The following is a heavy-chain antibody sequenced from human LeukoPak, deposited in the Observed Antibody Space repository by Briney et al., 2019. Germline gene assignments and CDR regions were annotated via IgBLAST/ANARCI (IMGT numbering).Heavy chain of an antibody. J-gene: IGHJ6*03. Sequence: GASVKVSCKASGYTFTGYYMHWVRQAPGQGLEWMGWINPNSGGTNYAQKFQGRVTMTRDTSISTAYMELSRLRSEDTAVYYCARGHAAAGMGYYYYYMDVWGKGTTVTISS. CDR1: GYTFTGYY. CDR2: INPNSGGT. CDR3: ARGHAAAGMGYYYYYMDV. V-gene: IGHV1-2*02. D-gene: IGHD6-13*01.